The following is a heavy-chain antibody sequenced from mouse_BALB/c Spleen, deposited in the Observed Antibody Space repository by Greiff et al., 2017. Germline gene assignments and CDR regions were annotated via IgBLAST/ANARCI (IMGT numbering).Heavy chain of an antibody. D-gene: IGHD1-1*02. Sequence: EVKLVESGGGLVKPGGSLKFSCAASGFTFSDYYMYWVRQTPEKRLEWVATISDGGSYTYYPDSVKGRFTISRDNAKNNLYLQMSSLKSEDTAMYYCARDLVDWGQGTTLTVSS. V-gene: IGHV5-4*02. CDR2: ISDGGSYT. CDR1: GFTFSDYY. J-gene: IGHJ2*01. CDR3: ARDLVD.